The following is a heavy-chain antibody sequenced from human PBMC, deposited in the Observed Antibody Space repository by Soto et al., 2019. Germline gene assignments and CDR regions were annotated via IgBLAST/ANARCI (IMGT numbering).Heavy chain of an antibody. CDR2: IYPGDSDT. V-gene: IGHV5-51*01. D-gene: IGHD6-19*01. Sequence: PGESLKISCKGSGYSFTSYWIGWVRQMPGKGLEWMGIIYPGDSDTRYSPSFQGQVTISADKSISTAYLQWGSLKASDTAMYYCARHSFTRSGWKREHYYYYGMDVWGQGTTVTVS. J-gene: IGHJ6*02. CDR3: ARHSFTRSGWKREHYYYYGMDV. CDR1: GYSFTSYW.